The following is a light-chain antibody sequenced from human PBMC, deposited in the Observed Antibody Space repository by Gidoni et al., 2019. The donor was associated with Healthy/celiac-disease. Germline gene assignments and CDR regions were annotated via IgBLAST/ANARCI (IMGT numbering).Light chain of an antibody. Sequence: IQMTQSPSSLSASVGDRVTITFRACQGISNYLDWYQQKPGKVPKLLIYAASTLQSGVPSRFSGSGSGTDFTLTISSLQLEDVATYYCQKYNSAPWTFGQGTKVEIK. CDR1: QGISNY. J-gene: IGKJ1*01. CDR3: QKYNSAPWT. CDR2: AAS. V-gene: IGKV1-27*01.